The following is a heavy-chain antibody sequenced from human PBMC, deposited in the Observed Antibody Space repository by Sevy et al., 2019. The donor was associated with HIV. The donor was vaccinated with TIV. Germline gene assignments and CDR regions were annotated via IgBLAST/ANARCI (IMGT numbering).Heavy chain of an antibody. Sequence: GGSLRLSCAASGFTVSSNYMSWVRQAPGKGLEWVSVIYSGGSTYYADSVKGRFTISRDNSKNTLYLQMNSLRAEDTAVYYCARGGYCSSTSCSYYYGMDVWSQGTTVTVSS. CDR1: GFTVSSNY. V-gene: IGHV3-53*01. CDR3: ARGGYCSSTSCSYYYGMDV. J-gene: IGHJ6*02. D-gene: IGHD2-2*01. CDR2: IYSGGST.